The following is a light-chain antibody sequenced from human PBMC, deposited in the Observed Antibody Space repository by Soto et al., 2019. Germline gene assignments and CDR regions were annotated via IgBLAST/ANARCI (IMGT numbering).Light chain of an antibody. CDR3: QQFNSYPFT. J-gene: IGKJ5*01. CDR2: DAS. Sequence: AIQLTQSPSSLSASVGDRVTITCRASQGISSALAWYQQKPGKAPKLLIYDASSLESGVPSRFSGSGSGTDISLTISSLQPEDFATYYCQQFNSYPFTFGQGTRLEIK. V-gene: IGKV1-13*02. CDR1: QGISSA.